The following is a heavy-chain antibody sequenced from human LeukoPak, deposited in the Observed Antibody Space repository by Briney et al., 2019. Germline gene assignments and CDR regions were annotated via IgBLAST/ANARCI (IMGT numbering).Heavy chain of an antibody. J-gene: IGHJ4*02. Sequence: GGSLRLSCAASGFTFSSYGMHWVRQAPGKGLEWVAVISYDGSNKDYADSVKGRFTISRDNSKNTLYLQMNSLRAEDTAVYYCAKMGYSSSSGDYWGQGTLVTVSS. D-gene: IGHD6-6*01. V-gene: IGHV3-30*18. CDR3: AKMGYSSSSGDY. CDR2: ISYDGSNK. CDR1: GFTFSSYG.